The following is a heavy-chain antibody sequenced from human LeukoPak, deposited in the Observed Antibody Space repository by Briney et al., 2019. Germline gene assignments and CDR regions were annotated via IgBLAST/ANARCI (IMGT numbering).Heavy chain of an antibody. V-gene: IGHV3-74*01. CDR2: IAPDGSRT. D-gene: IGHD5-18*01. CDR3: TMDTFGPRDY. Sequence: EALSLTCAVYGGSFSCYYWSWIRQPPGKGLVWVSRIAPDGSRTDYADSVKGRFTISSDNAKNTLYLQLNSLRPEDTALYYCTMDTFGPRDYWGQGALVTVSS. J-gene: IGHJ4*02. CDR1: GGSFSCYY.